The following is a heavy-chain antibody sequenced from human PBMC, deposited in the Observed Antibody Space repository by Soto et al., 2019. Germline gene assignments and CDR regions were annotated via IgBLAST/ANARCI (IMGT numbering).Heavy chain of an antibody. CDR3: ARGPERLRYFDRLLPIPTYGIDV. D-gene: IGHD3-9*01. J-gene: IGHJ6*02. CDR2: IYYSGST. V-gene: IGHV4-59*01. CDR1: GGSISSYY. Sequence: SETLSLTCTVSGGSISSYYWSWIRQPPGKGLEWIGYIYYSGSTNYNPSLKSRVTISVDTSKNQFSLKLSSVTAADTAVYYCARGPERLRYFDRLLPIPTYGIDVWGQGTTVTVSS.